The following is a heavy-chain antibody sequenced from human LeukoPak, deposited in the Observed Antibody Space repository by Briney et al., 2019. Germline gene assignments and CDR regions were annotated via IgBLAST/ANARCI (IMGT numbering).Heavy chain of an antibody. V-gene: IGHV4-61*01. Sequence: SETLSLTCTVSGGSVSSESYYWSRNRQPPGQGLVWIGYIYYSGNTNYNPSLKSRVTTSVDTSKNQFSLRLTSVTAADTAVYYCARDLGGWFDPWGQGTLVTVSS. J-gene: IGHJ5*02. CDR1: GGSVSSESYY. CDR3: ARDLGGWFDP. D-gene: IGHD2-15*01. CDR2: IYYSGNT.